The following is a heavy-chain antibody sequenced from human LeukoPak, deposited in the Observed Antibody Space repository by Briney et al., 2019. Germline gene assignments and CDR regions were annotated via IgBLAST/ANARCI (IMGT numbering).Heavy chain of an antibody. CDR2: IKSKTDGGTT. CDR1: GFTFSNAW. D-gene: IGHD3-22*01. J-gene: IGHJ4*02. Sequence: GGSLRLSCAASGFTFSNAWMSWVRQAPGKGLEWVGRIKSKTDGGTTDYAAPVKGRFTISRDDSKNTLYLQMNSLKTEDTAVYYCTKDLPNYYYSSVFSYGAQEPLVTVPS. V-gene: IGHV3-15*01. CDR3: TKDLPNYYYSSVFSY.